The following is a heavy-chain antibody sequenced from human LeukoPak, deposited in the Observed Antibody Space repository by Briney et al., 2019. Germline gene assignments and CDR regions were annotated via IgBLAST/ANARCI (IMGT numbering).Heavy chain of an antibody. J-gene: IGHJ4*02. Sequence: GGSLRLSCAASGFTFSSYGMHWVREAPGKGVEGGAVISYDGSNKYYADSVKGGFTISRDNSKNTLYLHMNSLRAEDTAVYYCAKDPSYYYGSGDPFDYWGQGTLVTVSS. D-gene: IGHD3-10*01. CDR3: AKDPSYYYGSGDPFDY. V-gene: IGHV3-30*18. CDR2: ISYDGSNK. CDR1: GFTFSSYG.